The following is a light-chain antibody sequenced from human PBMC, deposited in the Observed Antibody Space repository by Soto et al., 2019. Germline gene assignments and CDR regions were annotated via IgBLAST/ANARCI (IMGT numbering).Light chain of an antibody. CDR3: QQNNSTPLT. J-gene: IGKJ4*01. CDR1: QNIGKN. CDR2: AAS. V-gene: IGKV1-39*01. Sequence: DIQMTQSPFSLSASVGDRVTITCRASQNIGKNLNWYRQQPGKAPNLLIYAASNLHSGVSSRVSGSGSGTDFTLIFSSLQPEDFASYFCQQNNSTPLTFGGGTKVEIK.